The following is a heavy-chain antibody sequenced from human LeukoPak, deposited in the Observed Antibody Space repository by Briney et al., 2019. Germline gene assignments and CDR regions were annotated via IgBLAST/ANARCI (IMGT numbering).Heavy chain of an antibody. V-gene: IGHV2-70*11. CDR2: IDWDDDK. CDR1: GFSLSTSGMC. J-gene: IGHJ4*02. Sequence: SGPTLVNPPQTLTLTCTFSGFSLSTSGMCVSWIRQPPGKALEWLARIDWDDDKYYSTSLKTRLTISKDTSKNQVVLTMTNMDPVDTATYYCARIVSYGDYGGGFDYWGQGTLVTVSS. CDR3: ARIVSYGDYGGGFDY. D-gene: IGHD4-17*01.